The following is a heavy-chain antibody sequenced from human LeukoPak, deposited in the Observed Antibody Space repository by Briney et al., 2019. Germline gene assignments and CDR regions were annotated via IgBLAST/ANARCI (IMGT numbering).Heavy chain of an antibody. V-gene: IGHV4-34*01. CDR2: INHSGST. CDR3: ARGGIERLWFGELLLSSVDY. J-gene: IGHJ4*02. CDR1: GGSFSDYY. D-gene: IGHD3-10*01. Sequence: PSETLSLTCAVYGGSFSDYYWSWIRQSPGKGLEWIGEINHSGSTYYNPSLKSRVTISVDTSKNQFSLKLSSVTAADTAVYYCARGGIERLWFGELLLSSVDYWGQGTLVTVSS.